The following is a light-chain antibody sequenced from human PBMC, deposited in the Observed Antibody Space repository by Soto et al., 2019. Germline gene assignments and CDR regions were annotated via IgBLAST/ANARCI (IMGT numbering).Light chain of an antibody. V-gene: IGKV1-39*01. J-gene: IGKJ4*01. Sequence: DIQITQSPSSLSASVGDRVTLTCRASQSISKYLNWYQVKSGKGPKLLIYGTSTLQSGVPSRFSGSGSGTHFTLTISNLQPEDFAVYYCQQGYSPLLTFGGGTKVDIK. CDR3: QQGYSPLLT. CDR1: QSISKY. CDR2: GTS.